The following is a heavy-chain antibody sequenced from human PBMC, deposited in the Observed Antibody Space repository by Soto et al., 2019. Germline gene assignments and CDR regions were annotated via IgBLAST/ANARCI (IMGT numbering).Heavy chain of an antibody. CDR3: AKVGFHDFWSGYSRGWYFDY. D-gene: IGHD3-3*01. Sequence: GGSLRLSCAASGFTFSSYGMHWVRQAPGKGLEWVAVISYDGSNKYYADSVKGRFTISRDNSKNTLYLQMNSLRAEDTAVYYCAKVGFHDFWSGYSRGWYFDYWGQGTLVTVSS. CDR1: GFTFSSYG. J-gene: IGHJ4*02. CDR2: ISYDGSNK. V-gene: IGHV3-30*18.